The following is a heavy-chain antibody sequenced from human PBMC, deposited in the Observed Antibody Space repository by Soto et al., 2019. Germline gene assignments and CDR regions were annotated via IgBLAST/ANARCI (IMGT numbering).Heavy chain of an antibody. D-gene: IGHD6-13*01. J-gene: IGHJ4*02. Sequence: GESLKISCQSSGYTFSNFWIGWVRQLPGKGLEWMGIIYPGDHETRYSPSFHGKVIISADRSINTAYLQWNSLEASDTAFYFCARSPRSSPYFDYWGQGALVTVSS. V-gene: IGHV5-51*01. CDR2: IYPGDHET. CDR1: GYTFSNFW. CDR3: ARSPRSSPYFDY.